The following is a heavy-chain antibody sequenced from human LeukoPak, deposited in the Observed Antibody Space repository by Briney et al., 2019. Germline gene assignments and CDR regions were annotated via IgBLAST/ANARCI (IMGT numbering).Heavy chain of an antibody. Sequence: SETLSLTCTVSGGSISSYYWSWIRQPPGKGLEWIGYIYYSGSTNYNPSLKSRVTISVDTSKNQFSLKLSSVTAADTAVYYCARGDPDILTGYCFDYWGQGTLVTVSS. CDR1: GGSISSYY. J-gene: IGHJ4*02. V-gene: IGHV4-59*12. CDR3: ARGDPDILTGYCFDY. CDR2: IYYSGST. D-gene: IGHD3-9*01.